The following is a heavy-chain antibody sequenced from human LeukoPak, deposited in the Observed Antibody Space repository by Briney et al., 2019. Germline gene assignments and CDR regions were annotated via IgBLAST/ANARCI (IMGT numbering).Heavy chain of an antibody. CDR1: GYSFTNYW. CDR2: TYPGDSDT. V-gene: IGHV5-51*01. D-gene: IGHD6-13*01. J-gene: IGHJ6*02. CDR3: ARHQGSNYGLDV. Sequence: GESLKISCKGSGYSFTNYWIAWVRQIPGKGLERMGITYPGDSDTRYSPSFQGQVTISADKSISTAYLQWSSLEASDTAMYYCARHQGSNYGLDVWGQGTTVTVSS.